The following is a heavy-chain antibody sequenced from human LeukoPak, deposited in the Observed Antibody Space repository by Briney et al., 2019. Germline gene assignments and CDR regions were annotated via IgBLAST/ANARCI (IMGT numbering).Heavy chain of an antibody. Sequence: GGSLRLSCAASGFTFSDYYMSWVRQAPGKGLEWLSYISSSGNTIYYADSVKGRFTISRDNAKNSLSLQMNSLRVEDTAVYYCAREDTALVIAYWGQGTLVTVSS. J-gene: IGHJ4*02. CDR3: AREDTALVIAY. V-gene: IGHV3-11*01. CDR1: GFTFSDYY. D-gene: IGHD5-18*01. CDR2: ISSSGNTI.